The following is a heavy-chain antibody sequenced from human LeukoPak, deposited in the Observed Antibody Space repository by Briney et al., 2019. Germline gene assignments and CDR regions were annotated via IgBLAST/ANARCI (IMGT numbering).Heavy chain of an antibody. CDR1: GFTFSTYA. J-gene: IGHJ4*02. CDR2: VSGSGSSA. D-gene: IGHD3-22*01. Sequence: GGSLRLSCAASGFTFSTYAMSWVRRAPGKGLEWVSTVSGSGSSAYYADSVKGRFTISRDNSKNTLYLQMNSLRAEDTAVYYCAREKLSFFDSSGYFDHWGQGTLVTVSS. CDR3: AREKLSFFDSSGYFDH. V-gene: IGHV3-23*01.